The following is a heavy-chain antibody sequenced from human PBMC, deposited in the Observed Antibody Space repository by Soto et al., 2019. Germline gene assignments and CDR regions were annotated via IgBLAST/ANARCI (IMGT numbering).Heavy chain of an antibody. V-gene: IGHV3-74*01. Sequence: EVQLVESGGGSVQPGGSLRLSCVASGITFSGYWMHWVRQVPGKGLVWVARVDSDGSGTSYADSVKGRFTISRDNAKNVLYLQMNSQRVEDTAGYFCATVFGHWGQGIPVTVSS. J-gene: IGHJ4*02. CDR1: GITFSGYW. CDR2: VDSDGSGT. D-gene: IGHD3-3*01. CDR3: ATVFGH.